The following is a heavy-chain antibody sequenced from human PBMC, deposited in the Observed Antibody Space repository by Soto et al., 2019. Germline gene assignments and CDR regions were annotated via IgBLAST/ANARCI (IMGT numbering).Heavy chain of an antibody. Sequence: GGSLRLSCAASGFTFSSYGMHWVRQAPGKGLEWVAVIWYDGSNKYYADSGKGRFTISRDNSKNTLYLQMNSLRAEDTAVYYCARQHYYDSSGYYFDYWCQGTLVTVSS. CDR3: ARQHYYDSSGYYFDY. D-gene: IGHD3-22*01. J-gene: IGHJ4*02. V-gene: IGHV3-33*01. CDR1: GFTFSSYG. CDR2: IWYDGSNK.